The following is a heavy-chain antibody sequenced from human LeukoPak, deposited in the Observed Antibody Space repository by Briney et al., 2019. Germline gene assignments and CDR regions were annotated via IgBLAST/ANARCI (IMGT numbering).Heavy chain of an antibody. CDR3: ARAGSAERPNSGYEIDY. Sequence: GGSLRLSCAASGFTLSSYGMHWVRQAPGKGLEWVAVIWYDGSNKYYAESVKGRYTISRDNSKNTLYLQMNSLRAEDTAVYYCARAGSAERPNSGYEIDYWGQGTLVTVSS. J-gene: IGHJ4*02. D-gene: IGHD5-12*01. CDR2: IWYDGSNK. V-gene: IGHV3-33*01. CDR1: GFTLSSYG.